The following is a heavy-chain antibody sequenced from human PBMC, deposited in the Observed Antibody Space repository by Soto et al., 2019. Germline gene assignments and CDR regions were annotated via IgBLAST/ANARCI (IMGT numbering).Heavy chain of an antibody. J-gene: IGHJ4*02. CDR3: ASSYGSGYRAFDY. CDR2: VNPLVSMS. CDR1: GDTFTFYS. Sequence: QVQLVQYGAEVKRPGSSVKVSCKASGDTFTFYSINWVRQAPGLGLEWMGRVNPLVSMSNYAQKFQGRVTLPADKSTSTAYMEISSLRSEDTAIYYCASSYGSGYRAFDYWGQGALVTVSS. V-gene: IGHV1-69*02. D-gene: IGHD3-10*01.